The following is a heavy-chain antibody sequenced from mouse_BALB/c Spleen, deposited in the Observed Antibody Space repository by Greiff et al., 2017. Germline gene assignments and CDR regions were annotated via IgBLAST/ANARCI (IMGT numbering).Heavy chain of an antibody. CDR2: ISYSGST. D-gene: IGHD4-1*01. V-gene: IGHV3-8*02. CDR1: GDSITSGY. CDR3: ARTGSLYFDY. J-gene: IGHJ2*01. Sequence: EVQLQQSGPSLVKPSQTLSLSCSVTGDSITSGYWNWIRKFPGNKLEYMGYISYSGSTYYNPSLKSRISIIRDTSKNQYYMQLHSVTTEDTATYYCARTGSLYFDYWGQGTTLTVSA.